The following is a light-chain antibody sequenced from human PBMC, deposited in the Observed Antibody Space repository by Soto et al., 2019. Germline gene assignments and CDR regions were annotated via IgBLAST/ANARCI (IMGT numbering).Light chain of an antibody. CDR3: QQYGSSHT. V-gene: IGKV3-20*01. J-gene: IGKJ5*01. Sequence: EIVLTQSPGTLSLSPGERATLSCRASERVSSSYLAWYQQKHGQAPRLLIYGASSRATGIPDRFSGSGSGTDFTLTSSRLEPEDFAVYYCQQYGSSHTFGQGTRLEIK. CDR1: ERVSSSY. CDR2: GAS.